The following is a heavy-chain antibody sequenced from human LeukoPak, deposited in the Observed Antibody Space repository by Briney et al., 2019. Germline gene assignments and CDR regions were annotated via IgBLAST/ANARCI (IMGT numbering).Heavy chain of an antibody. CDR1: GFTFDDYA. CDR2: ISRSSSTI. Sequence: GGSLRLSCTASGFTFDDYAMSWFRQAPGKGLEWVSYISRSSSTIYYADSVKGRFTISRDNAKNSLYLQMNGLRAEDTAVYYCAREGVTTFFDYWGQGTLVTVSS. J-gene: IGHJ4*02. CDR3: AREGVTTFFDY. V-gene: IGHV3-48*01. D-gene: IGHD4-11*01.